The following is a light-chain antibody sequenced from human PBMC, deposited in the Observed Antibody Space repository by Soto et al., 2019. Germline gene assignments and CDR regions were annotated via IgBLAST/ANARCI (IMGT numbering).Light chain of an antibody. CDR2: EGS. CDR3: CSYAGSSTF. Sequence: QSVLTQPASVSGSPGQSITISCTGTSSDVGSYNLVSWYQQHPGKAPKLMIYEGSKRPSGVSNRCSGSKSGNTASLTISGLQAEDEADYYCCSYAGSSTFFGTGTKVTVL. CDR1: SSDVGSYNL. J-gene: IGLJ1*01. V-gene: IGLV2-23*03.